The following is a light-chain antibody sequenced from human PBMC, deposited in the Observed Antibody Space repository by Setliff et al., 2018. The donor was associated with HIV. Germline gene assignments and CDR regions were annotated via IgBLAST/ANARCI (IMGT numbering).Light chain of an antibody. CDR1: SSDVGSYNR. CDR3: SSYSSTSTLYV. J-gene: IGLJ1*01. CDR2: EVS. Sequence: QSVLTQPPSVSGSPGQSVTISCTGTSSDVGSYNRVSWYQQPPGTAPKLMIYEVSNRPSGVPDRFSGSKPGNTASLTISGLQAEDEADYYCSSYSSTSTLYVFGTGTKVTVL. V-gene: IGLV2-18*02.